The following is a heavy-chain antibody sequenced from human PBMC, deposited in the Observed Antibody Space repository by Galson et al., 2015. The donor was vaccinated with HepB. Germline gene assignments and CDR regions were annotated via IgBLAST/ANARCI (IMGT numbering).Heavy chain of an antibody. J-gene: IGHJ6*03. Sequence: SETLSLTCTVSGDSISSYYWRWIRQPPGKGLEWIGYIYYSGSTDYNPSLKSRVAISVDMSKNPFSLKLSSVTAADTAVYYCARVAVSDFWSAYTPAEYYYYYIDVWGKGTTVTVSS. CDR2: IYYSGST. V-gene: IGHV4-59*01. D-gene: IGHD3-3*01. CDR1: GDSISSYY. CDR3: ARVAVSDFWSAYTPAEYYYYYIDV.